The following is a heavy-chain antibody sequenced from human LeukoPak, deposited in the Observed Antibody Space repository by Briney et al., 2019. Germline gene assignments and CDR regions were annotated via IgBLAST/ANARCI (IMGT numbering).Heavy chain of an antibody. Sequence: GGSLRLSCAASGFTFSSYAMHWVRQAPGKGLEWVAVISYDGSNKYYADSVKGRFTISRDNSKNTLYLQMNSLRAEDTAVYYCARGVGSGWYPPRDYFDYWGQGTLVTVSS. CDR2: ISYDGSNK. J-gene: IGHJ4*02. CDR3: ARGVGSGWYPPRDYFDY. CDR1: GFTFSSYA. D-gene: IGHD6-19*01. V-gene: IGHV3-30-3*01.